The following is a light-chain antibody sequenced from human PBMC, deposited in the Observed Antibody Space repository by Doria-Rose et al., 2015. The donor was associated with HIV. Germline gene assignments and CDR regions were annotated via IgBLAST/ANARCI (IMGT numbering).Light chain of an antibody. V-gene: IGLV1-40*01. CDR2: GYI. J-gene: IGLJ1*01. Sequence: QTVVTQEPSVSEAPGQRVTISCTGSSSNIGAGYDVHWYQQLPGTAPKLLIYGYINRPSGVPDRISGSKSGTSASLAITGLQAEDEADYYCQSYDSSLSGYVYGTGTKVTVL. CDR1: SSNIGAGYD. CDR3: QSYDSSLSGYV.